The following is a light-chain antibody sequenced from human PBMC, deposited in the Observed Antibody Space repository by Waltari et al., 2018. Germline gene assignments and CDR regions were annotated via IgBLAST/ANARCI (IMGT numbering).Light chain of an antibody. CDR3: SSFALNTNHYV. Sequence: SALTQPPSASGSPGQSVTISCSGSRLDIGAADFVSWYHHPPGKTPRLIISEVNKRPSGVPSRFSGSKSGNTASLTVSGLQPDDEGDFYCSSFALNTNHYVFGSGTKVTVL. J-gene: IGLJ1*01. CDR2: EVN. V-gene: IGLV2-8*01. CDR1: RLDIGAADF.